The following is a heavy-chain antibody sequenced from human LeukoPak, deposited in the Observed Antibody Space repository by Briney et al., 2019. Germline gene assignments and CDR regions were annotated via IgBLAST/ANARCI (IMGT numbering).Heavy chain of an antibody. V-gene: IGHV3-74*01. CDR1: GFTFSTNW. CDR3: GRDGLYYEGMDV. CDR2: INTDGSST. Sequence: GGSLRLSCAASGFTFSTNWMHWVRQTPGPGLVWVSRINTDGSSTSYADYVSGRFSISRDNAKTTLYLQLNSLRVEDTAAYYCGRDGLYYEGMDVWGQGTTVIVSS. J-gene: IGHJ6*02.